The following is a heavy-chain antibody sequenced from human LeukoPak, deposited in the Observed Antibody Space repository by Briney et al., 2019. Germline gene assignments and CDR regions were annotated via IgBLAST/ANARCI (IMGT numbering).Heavy chain of an antibody. Sequence: SETLSLTCSVSIASISIGDFYCGSVRQHPGKGLEWIGYMYYSGTTYYTPSLTIRVTISVDTSKNQSSLKLSSVTAADTAVYSCARRNYVFWSGYVPYSWFDTWGQGTLVTVSS. V-gene: IGHV4-31*03. CDR1: IASISIGDFY. D-gene: IGHD3-3*01. CDR3: ARRNYVFWSGYVPYSWFDT. J-gene: IGHJ5*02. CDR2: MYYSGTT.